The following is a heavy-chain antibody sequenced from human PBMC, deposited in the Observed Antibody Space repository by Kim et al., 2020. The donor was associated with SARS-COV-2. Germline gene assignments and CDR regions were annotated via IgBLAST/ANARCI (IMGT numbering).Heavy chain of an antibody. CDR1: GGSISSYY. Sequence: SETLSLTCTVSGGSISSYYWSWIRQPPGKGLEWIGYIYYSGSTNYNPSLKSRVTISVDTSKNQFSLKLSSVTAADTAVYYCARGVPYTVSTHDYGDYYFDYWGQGTLVTVSS. J-gene: IGHJ4*02. V-gene: IGHV4-59*13. CDR2: IYYSGST. CDR3: ARGVPYTVSTHDYGDYYFDY. D-gene: IGHD4-17*01.